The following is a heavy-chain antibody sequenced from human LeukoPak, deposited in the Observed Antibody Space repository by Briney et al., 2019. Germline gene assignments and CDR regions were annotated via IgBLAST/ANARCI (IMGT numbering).Heavy chain of an antibody. Sequence: GGSLRLSCAASGFTFSSYAMSWVRQAPGKGLEWVSAISGSVGSTYYADSVKGRFTISRDNSKNTLYLQMNSLRAEDTAVYYCAKEGYCSGGSCHTRDYFDYWGQGTLVTVSS. CDR2: ISGSVGST. V-gene: IGHV3-23*01. J-gene: IGHJ4*02. CDR3: AKEGYCSGGSCHTRDYFDY. D-gene: IGHD2-15*01. CDR1: GFTFSSYA.